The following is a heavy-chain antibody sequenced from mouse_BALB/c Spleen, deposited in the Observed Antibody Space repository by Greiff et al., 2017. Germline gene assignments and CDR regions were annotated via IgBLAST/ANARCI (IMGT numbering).Heavy chain of an antibody. CDR3: ARDYDGYFDY. D-gene: IGHD2-3*01. CDR2: IRNKANGYTT. Sequence: EVQVVESGGGLVQPGGSLRLSCATSGFTFTDYYMSWVRQPPGKALEWLGFIRNKANGYTTEYSASVKGRFTISRDNSQSILYLQMNTLRAEDSATYYCARDYDGYFDYWGQGTTLTVSS. J-gene: IGHJ2*01. V-gene: IGHV7-3*02. CDR1: GFTFTDYY.